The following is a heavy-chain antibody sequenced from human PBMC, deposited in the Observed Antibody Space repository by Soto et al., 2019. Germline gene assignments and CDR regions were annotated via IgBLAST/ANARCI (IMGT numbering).Heavy chain of an antibody. V-gene: IGHV1-69*13. D-gene: IGHD5-18*01. CDR2: IIPIFGTA. CDR1: GGTFSSYA. CDR3: ARWHGYGFFSGDNGMDV. Sequence: GASVKVSCKASGGTFSSYAISWVRQAPGQGLEWMGGIIPIFGTANYAQKFQGRVTITADESTSTAYMELSSLRSEDTAVYYCARWHGYGFFSGDNGMDVWGQGTTVTVSS. J-gene: IGHJ6*02.